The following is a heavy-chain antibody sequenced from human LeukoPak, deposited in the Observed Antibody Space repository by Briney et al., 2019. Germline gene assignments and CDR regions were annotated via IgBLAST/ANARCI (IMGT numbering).Heavy chain of an antibody. CDR3: ATYRPTAMVFDY. J-gene: IGHJ4*02. CDR2: INPNSGGT. Sequence: VASVKVSCKASGYTFTGYYMHWVRQAPGQGLEWMGWINPNSGGTNYAQKFQGRVTMTRDTSISTAYMELSRLRSDDTAVYYCATYRPTAMVFDYWGQGTLVTVSS. V-gene: IGHV1-2*02. D-gene: IGHD5-18*01. CDR1: GYTFTGYY.